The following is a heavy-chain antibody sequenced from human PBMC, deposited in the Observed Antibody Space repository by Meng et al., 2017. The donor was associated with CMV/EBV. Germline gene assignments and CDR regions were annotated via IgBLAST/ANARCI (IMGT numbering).Heavy chain of an antibody. CDR1: GFTFDDYG. J-gene: IGHJ3*02. V-gene: IGHV3-20*04. Sequence: GESLKISCAASGFTFDDYGMSWVRQAPGKGLEWVSGINWNGGSTGYADSVKGRFTISRDNAKNSLYLQMNSLRAGDTAVYYCARGGPLRGFDIWGQGTMVTVSS. CDR2: INWNGGST. D-gene: IGHD3-16*01. CDR3: ARGGPLRGFDI.